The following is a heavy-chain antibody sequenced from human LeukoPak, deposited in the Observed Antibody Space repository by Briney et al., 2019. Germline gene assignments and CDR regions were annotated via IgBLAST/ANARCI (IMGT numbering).Heavy chain of an antibody. Sequence: PGGSLRLSCASSVFTFSDYYMSWIRQAPGKGLEWVSHISGSSTYTNYADSVKGRFTISRDNANNSLYLQMNSMTSEDTAVFYCARVGSRGYYFDYWGQGTLVSVSS. CDR2: ISGSSTYT. V-gene: IGHV3-11*06. D-gene: IGHD1-26*01. CDR3: ARVGSRGYYFDY. J-gene: IGHJ4*02. CDR1: VFTFSDYY.